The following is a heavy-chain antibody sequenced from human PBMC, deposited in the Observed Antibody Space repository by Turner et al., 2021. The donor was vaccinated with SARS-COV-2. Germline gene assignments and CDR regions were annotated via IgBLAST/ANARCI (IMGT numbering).Heavy chain of an antibody. CDR3: ARAGLATAGDY. CDR2: ISDDGSNK. Sequence: QAQVVESGGVVLPRGRSLSLPCAVSGFTFSGSGMHWVRQAPGKGLEWVAVISDDGSNKFYVDSAKGRFTISRDNSRNTLYLQMNNLRVEDTAVYFCARAGLATAGDYWGQGTLVTVSS. J-gene: IGHJ4*02. V-gene: IGHV3-30*03. CDR1: GFTFSGSG. D-gene: IGHD6-13*01.